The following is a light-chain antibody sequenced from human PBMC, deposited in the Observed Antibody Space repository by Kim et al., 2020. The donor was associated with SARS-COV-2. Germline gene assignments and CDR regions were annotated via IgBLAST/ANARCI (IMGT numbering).Light chain of an antibody. CDR2: QAS. J-gene: IGKJ2*01. Sequence: IQMTQSPSTLSASVGDRVTITCRASESIDTWLAWYQQKPGKAPNLLIYQASSLRIGVPSRFSASGSGAEFTLTISSLQPEDFATYYCQHYIRFPYTFGQGTKLEIK. CDR1: ESIDTW. CDR3: QHYIRFPYT. V-gene: IGKV1-5*03.